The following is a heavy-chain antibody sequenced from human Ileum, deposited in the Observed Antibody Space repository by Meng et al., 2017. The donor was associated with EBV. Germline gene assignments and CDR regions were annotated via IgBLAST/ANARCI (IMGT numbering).Heavy chain of an antibody. V-gene: IGHV4-39*07. CDR1: GGSISISNYY. CDR3: ARGGDTAMMSPFFLD. Sequence: QLQLRESGLGLVRPSETLSPTCTVSGGSISISNYYWDWIRQPPGKGLEWIGSIYFSGSTYYNPSLKSRITISIDTSKNQFSLELRSVTAADTAVYYCARGGDTAMMSPFFLDWGQGTLVTVS. J-gene: IGHJ4*02. CDR2: IYFSGST. D-gene: IGHD5-18*01.